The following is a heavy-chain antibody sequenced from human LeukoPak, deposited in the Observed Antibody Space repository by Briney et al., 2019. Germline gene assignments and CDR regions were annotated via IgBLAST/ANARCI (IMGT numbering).Heavy chain of an antibody. CDR3: ARRVEVVVPAAIDWFDP. CDR1: GYSFTSYW. J-gene: IGHJ5*02. D-gene: IGHD2-2*01. V-gene: IGHV5-51*01. CDR2: IYPGDSDT. Sequence: GESLKISCKGSGYSFTSYWIGWVRQMPGKGLEWMGIIYPGDSDTRYSPSSQGQVTISADKSISTAYLQWSSLKASDTAMYYCARRVEVVVPAAIDWFDPWGQGTLVTVSS.